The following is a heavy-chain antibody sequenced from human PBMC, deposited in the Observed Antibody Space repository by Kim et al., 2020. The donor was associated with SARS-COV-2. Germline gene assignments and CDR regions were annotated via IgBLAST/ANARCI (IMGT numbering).Heavy chain of an antibody. J-gene: IGHJ4*02. CDR3: AKGEAPLGYCSGGSCGSLGY. V-gene: IGHV3-30*02. D-gene: IGHD2-15*01. Sequence: FTISRDNSKNTLYLQMNSLRAEDTAVYYCAKGEAPLGYCSGGSCGSLGYWGQGTLVTVSS.